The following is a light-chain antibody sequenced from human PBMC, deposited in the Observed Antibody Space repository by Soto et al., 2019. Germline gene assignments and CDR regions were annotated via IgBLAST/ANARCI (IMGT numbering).Light chain of an antibody. J-gene: IGLJ1*01. V-gene: IGLV2-8*01. CDR1: STNIGAGYG. CDR3: SSFAGSNNFPYV. CDR2: EIN. Sequence: QSVLTQPPSVSGAPGQRVSISCTGSSTNIGAGYGVHWYQQHPGKASKLMIYEINKRPSGVPDRFSGSKSGNTASLTVSGLQAEDEADYYCSSFAGSNNFPYVFGTGTKVTVL.